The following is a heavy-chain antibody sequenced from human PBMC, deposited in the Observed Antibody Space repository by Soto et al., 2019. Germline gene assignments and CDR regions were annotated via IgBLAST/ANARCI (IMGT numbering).Heavy chain of an antibody. J-gene: IGHJ4*02. CDR2: IYPGWSP. D-gene: IGHD3-9*01. CDR1: GGSISSSNW. V-gene: IGHV4-4*02. Sequence: QVLLQESGPGLVKPSGTLSLTCAVSGGSISSSNWWSWVRQTPGNGLEWIGEIYPGWSPHYHPSLKSGVTVLLDKSNTQISLTLSSVTAADTAVYFCVSSYETDDYSYDFWGQGKLVTVSS. CDR3: VSSYETDDYSYDF.